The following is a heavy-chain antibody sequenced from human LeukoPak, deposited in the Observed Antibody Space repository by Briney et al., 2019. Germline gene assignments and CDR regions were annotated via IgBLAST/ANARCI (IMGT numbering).Heavy chain of an antibody. Sequence: GGSLRLSCAASGFTFSSYSMNWVRQAPGKGLEWVSSISSSSSYIYYADSVKGRFTIPRDNAKNSLYLQMNSLRAEDTAVYYCAQYYYDSSGYRPFDYWGQGTLVTVSS. CDR1: GFTFSSYS. V-gene: IGHV3-21*01. D-gene: IGHD3-22*01. CDR3: AQYYYDSSGYRPFDY. J-gene: IGHJ4*02. CDR2: ISSSSSYI.